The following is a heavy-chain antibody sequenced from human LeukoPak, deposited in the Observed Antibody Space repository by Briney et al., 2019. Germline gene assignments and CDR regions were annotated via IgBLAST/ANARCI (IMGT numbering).Heavy chain of an antibody. CDR2: IYYSGST. J-gene: IGHJ4*02. V-gene: IGHV4-39*01. CDR3: ARGGSLTVTSNLYNY. CDR1: GGSISSSGYY. D-gene: IGHD4-17*01. Sequence: SETLSLTCTVSGGSISSSGYYWGWIRQPPGKGLEWIGIIYYSGSTYYNPSLKSRVTISVDTSKNQFSLKLSSVTAADTAVYYCARGGSLTVTSNLYNYWGQGTLVTVSS.